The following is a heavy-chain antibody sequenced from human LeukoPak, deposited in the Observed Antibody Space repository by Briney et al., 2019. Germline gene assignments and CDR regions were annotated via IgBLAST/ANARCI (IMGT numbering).Heavy chain of an antibody. CDR3: ARDVWQWLVRD. D-gene: IGHD6-19*01. CDR1: GFTLSNYW. J-gene: IGHJ4*02. CDR2: IKQDGSEK. Sequence: PGGSLRLSCAASGFTLSNYWMSWVRQAPGKGLEWVANIKQDGSEKYYVDSVKGRFTISRDNAKNSLYLQMNSLRAEDTAVYYCARDVWQWLVRDWGQGTLVTVSS. V-gene: IGHV3-7*01.